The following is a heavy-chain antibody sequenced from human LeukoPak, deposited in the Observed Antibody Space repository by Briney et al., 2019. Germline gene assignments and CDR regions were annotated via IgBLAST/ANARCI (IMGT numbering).Heavy chain of an antibody. J-gene: IGHJ4*02. CDR2: IYSGGST. CDR3: ASGAAIEDILTGYWGDHFDY. V-gene: IGHV3-66*01. CDR1: GFTVSSNH. Sequence: GGSLRLSCTASGFTVSSNHMSWVRQAPGKGLEWVSSIYSGGSTYHADSVEGRFTISRDNAKNSLYLQMNSLRAEDTAVYYCASGAAIEDILTGYWGDHFDYWGQGILVTVSS. D-gene: IGHD3-9*01.